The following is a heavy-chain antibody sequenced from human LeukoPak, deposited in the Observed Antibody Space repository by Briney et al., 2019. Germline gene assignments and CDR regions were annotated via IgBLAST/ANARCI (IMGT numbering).Heavy chain of an antibody. Sequence: SETLSLTCAVYGGSFSGYYWSWIRQPPGKGLEWIGSVYYTGGTYHNPSLKSRVTISVDTSKNKFSLKLSSVTAADTAVYFCSGERAGTTIDYWGQGTLVTVSS. CDR3: SGERAGTTIDY. J-gene: IGHJ4*02. CDR1: GGSFSGYY. CDR2: VYYTGGT. D-gene: IGHD1-1*01. V-gene: IGHV4-34*11.